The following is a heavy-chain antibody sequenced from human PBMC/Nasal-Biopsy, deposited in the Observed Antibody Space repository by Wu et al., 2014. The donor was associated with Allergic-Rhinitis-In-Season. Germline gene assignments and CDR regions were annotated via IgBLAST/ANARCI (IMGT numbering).Heavy chain of an antibody. Sequence: TLSLTCTVSGGSIISSTQYWSWIRQPAGKGLEWIGRIYTSGSTNYNPSLKSRVTMSVDTSKNQFSLKLSSVTAADTAVYYCAREYCTNGVCPNWFDPWGPGNPGHRLL. V-gene: IGHV4-61*02. CDR1: GGSIISSTQY. CDR2: IYTSGST. CDR3: AREYCTNGVCPNWFDP. J-gene: IGHJ5*02. D-gene: IGHD2-8*01.